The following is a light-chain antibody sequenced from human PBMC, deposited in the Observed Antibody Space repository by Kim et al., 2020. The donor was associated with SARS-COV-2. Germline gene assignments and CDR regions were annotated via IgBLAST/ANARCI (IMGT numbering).Light chain of an antibody. CDR3: CSFTSGITWV. CDR1: INHLGTYAL. Sequence: LSFTISYSGTINHLGTYALISWYQQCPGKAPRLIILDISQRPSGISGRFSGSKSGNTASLTISPLEPDDEADYFCCSFTSGITWVFGGGTQLTVL. V-gene: IGLV2-23*02. CDR2: DIS. J-gene: IGLJ3*02.